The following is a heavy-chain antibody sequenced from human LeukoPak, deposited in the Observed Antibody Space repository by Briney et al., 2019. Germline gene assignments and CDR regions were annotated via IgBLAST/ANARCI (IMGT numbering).Heavy chain of an antibody. Sequence: ASVKVSCKASGYTFTSYGISWVRQAPGQGLEWMGWISAYNGNTNYAQKLQGRVTRTTDTSTSTAYMELRSLRSDDTAVYYCARDHDWYSSSPNPLSDDYWGQGTLVTVSS. J-gene: IGHJ4*02. CDR2: ISAYNGNT. CDR1: GYTFTSYG. CDR3: ARDHDWYSSSPNPLSDDY. V-gene: IGHV1-18*01. D-gene: IGHD6-6*01.